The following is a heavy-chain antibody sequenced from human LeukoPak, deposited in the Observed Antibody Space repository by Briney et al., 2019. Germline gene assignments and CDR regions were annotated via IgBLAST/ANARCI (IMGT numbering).Heavy chain of an antibody. J-gene: IGHJ4*02. Sequence: GGSLRLSCAASGFTFSSYWMSWVRQAPGKGLEWVANTKQDGSEKYYVDSVKGRFTISRDNAKNTLYLQMNSLRAEDTAVYYCAKELAAAGTLGYFDYWGQGTLVTVSS. CDR2: TKQDGSEK. CDR1: GFTFSSYW. V-gene: IGHV3-7*01. CDR3: AKELAAAGTLGYFDY. D-gene: IGHD6-13*01.